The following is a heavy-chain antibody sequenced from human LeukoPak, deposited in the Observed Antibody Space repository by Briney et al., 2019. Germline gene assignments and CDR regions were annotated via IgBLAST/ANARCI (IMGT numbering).Heavy chain of an antibody. V-gene: IGHV3-15*01. J-gene: IGHJ3*02. Sequence: GGSLRLSCAASGFPFSNALISWVRQAPGNGLEWLCPIKSKTDGGTTDYAAPVKGRFTISRDDSKNTLYLQMNSLKTEDTAVYYCVGYCSGGNCPNAFDIWGQGTMVTVSS. CDR1: GFPFSNAL. CDR2: IKSKTDGGTT. D-gene: IGHD2-15*01. CDR3: VGYCSGGNCPNAFDI.